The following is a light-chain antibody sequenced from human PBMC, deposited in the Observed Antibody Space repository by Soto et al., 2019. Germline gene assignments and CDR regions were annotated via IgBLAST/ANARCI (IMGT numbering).Light chain of an antibody. J-gene: IGKJ3*01. CDR3: QQYYTTPLT. CDR2: WAS. Sequence: DIVMTQSPDSLAVSLGERATINCKSSQSVVYSSNNKNYLAWYQQKPGQPPKLRIYWASTRESGVPDRFSGSGSGTDFTLTISSLQAEDVAVYYCQQYYTTPLTCGPGTKVDIK. CDR1: QSVVYSSNNKNY. V-gene: IGKV4-1*01.